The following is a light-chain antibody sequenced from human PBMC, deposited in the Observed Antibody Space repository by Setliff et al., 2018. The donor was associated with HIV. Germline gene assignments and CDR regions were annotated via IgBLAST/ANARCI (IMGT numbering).Light chain of an antibody. J-gene: IGLJ3*02. CDR3: VSWDDSPV. V-gene: IGLV1-44*01. CDR1: HSNIGTNT. Sequence: QSVLTQPPSASGTPGQRVTISCSGSHSNIGTNTVTWYQQLPGTAPKLLIYSDHQRPSGVPDRFSASKSGTSASLAISGLQSEDEADYYCVSWDDSPVFGGGTKVTV. CDR2: SDH.